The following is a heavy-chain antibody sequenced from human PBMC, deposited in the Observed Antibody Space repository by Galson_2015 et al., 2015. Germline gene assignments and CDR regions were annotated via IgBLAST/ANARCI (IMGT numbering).Heavy chain of an antibody. D-gene: IGHD6-19*01. CDR3: ASAGVAGTLGFDY. V-gene: IGHV1-3*01. Sequence: SVKVSCKASGYTFTSYTMHWVRQAPGQRFEWIGWINGGNGNTQYSQKFQGRLTITRDTSATTAYLDLGSLRSEDTAIYYCASAGVAGTLGFDYWGQGTLVIVSS. CDR1: GYTFTSYT. CDR2: INGGNGNT. J-gene: IGHJ4*02.